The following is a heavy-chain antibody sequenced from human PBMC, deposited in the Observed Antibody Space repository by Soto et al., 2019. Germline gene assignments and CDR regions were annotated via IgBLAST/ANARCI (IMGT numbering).Heavy chain of an antibody. Sequence: EVQLLQSGGGLVQPGGSLRLSCAASGFTYSSYVMSWVRQAPGKGLEWVSTISDSASSTYYTDSVKGRFTISRDNSKNTLYRQMNSLRAEDTAIYYCAQDRCDYSSGSCYFDYWGQGTLVTVSS. D-gene: IGHD6-19*01. CDR1: GFTYSSYV. V-gene: IGHV3-23*01. CDR2: ISDSASST. J-gene: IGHJ4*02. CDR3: AQDRCDYSSGSCYFDY.